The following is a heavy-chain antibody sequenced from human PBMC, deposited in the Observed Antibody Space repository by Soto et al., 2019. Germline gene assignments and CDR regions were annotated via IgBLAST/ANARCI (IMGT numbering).Heavy chain of an antibody. CDR1: GFTFSYHW. D-gene: IGHD4-4*01. CDR2: VSTDGGFT. CDR3: ARPRSNSSSGFYI. V-gene: IGHV3-74*01. J-gene: IGHJ3*02. Sequence: GSLRLSCVASGFTFSYHWLHWIRQPPGQGLEGVARVSTDGGFTSYADSVEGRFTISRDNARNTVYLQMYNLRAEDTALYYCARPRSNSSSGFYIWGQGTMVPVSS.